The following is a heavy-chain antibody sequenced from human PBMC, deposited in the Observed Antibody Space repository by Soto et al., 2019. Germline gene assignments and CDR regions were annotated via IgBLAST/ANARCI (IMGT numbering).Heavy chain of an antibody. CDR3: ATSPGNYYYGMDV. Sequence: GGSLRLSCAASGFTFDDYAMHWVRQAPGKGLEWVSGISWNSGSIGYADSVKGRFTISRDNAKNSLYLQMNSLRAEDTALYYCATSPGNYYYGMDVWGQGTTVTVSS. V-gene: IGHV3-9*01. D-gene: IGHD3-10*01. CDR2: ISWNSGSI. CDR1: GFTFDDYA. J-gene: IGHJ6*02.